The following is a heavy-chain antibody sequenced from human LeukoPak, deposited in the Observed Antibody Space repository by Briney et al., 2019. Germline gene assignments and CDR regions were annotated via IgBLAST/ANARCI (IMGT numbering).Heavy chain of an antibody. D-gene: IGHD2-21*01. J-gene: IGHJ4*02. CDR1: GFTFSSYA. CDR3: AKDRVAVWYYFDY. Sequence: GGSLRLSCTASGFTFSSYAMSWVRQAPGKGLEWVSAISGSGGSTYYADSVKGRFTISRDNSKNTLYLQMNSLRAEDTAVYYCAKDRVAVWYYFDYWGQGTLVTVSS. CDR2: ISGSGGST. V-gene: IGHV3-23*01.